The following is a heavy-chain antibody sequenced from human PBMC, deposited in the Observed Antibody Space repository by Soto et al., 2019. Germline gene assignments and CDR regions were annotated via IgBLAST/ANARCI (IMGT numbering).Heavy chain of an antibody. Sequence: LRLSCAAIGLTVSGKKYVAWVRQAPGKGLEWISALYDVDGTYYADSVKGRFTTSTDSSKTTVYLQMNGLRPDDTAVYYCASWHEREHAYDVWGRGTTVTVSS. J-gene: IGHJ3*01. D-gene: IGHD1-1*01. V-gene: IGHV3-53*01. CDR1: GLTVSGKKY. CDR3: ASWHEREHAYDV. CDR2: LYDVDGT.